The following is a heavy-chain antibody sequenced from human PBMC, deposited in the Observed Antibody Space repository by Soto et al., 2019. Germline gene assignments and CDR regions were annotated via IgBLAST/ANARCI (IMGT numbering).Heavy chain of an antibody. CDR2: ISGSGGST. V-gene: IGHV3-23*01. D-gene: IGHD3-22*01. Sequence: GGSLRLSCAASGFTFSSYAMSWVRQAPGKGLEWVSAISGSGGSTYYADSVKGRFTISRDNSKNTLYLQMNSLRAEDTAVYYCAKDTDSSGYYYGEAFDYWGQGTLVTVSS. J-gene: IGHJ4*02. CDR1: GFTFSSYA. CDR3: AKDTDSSGYYYGEAFDY.